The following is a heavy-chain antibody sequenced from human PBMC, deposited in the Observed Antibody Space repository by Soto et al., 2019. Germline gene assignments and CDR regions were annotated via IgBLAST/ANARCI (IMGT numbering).Heavy chain of an antibody. V-gene: IGHV3-33*01. CDR3: ARESRAASFDWLLSSLDY. Sequence: GGSLRLSCAASGFTFSSYGMHWVRQAPGKGLEWVAVIWYDGSNKYYADSVKGRFTISRDNSKNTLYLQMNSLRAEDTAVYYCARESRAASFDWLLSSLDYWGQGTLVTVSS. J-gene: IGHJ4*02. CDR1: GFTFSSYG. CDR2: IWYDGSNK. D-gene: IGHD3-9*01.